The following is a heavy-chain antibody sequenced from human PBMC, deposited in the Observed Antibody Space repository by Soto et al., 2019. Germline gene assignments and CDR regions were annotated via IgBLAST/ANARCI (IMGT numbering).Heavy chain of an antibody. Sequence: DVQLEESGGAWVRPGGSRSLPGAGSGLIFGDAWLGWVRRAPGKGLEWVGRVKRKSDGETTDYAAPVTGRFTISRDDSKPTVYLQMNSLKIEDTGIYYCVAGSPFEYWGQGTLVTVSS. J-gene: IGHJ4*02. V-gene: IGHV3-15*02. D-gene: IGHD1-26*01. CDR2: VKRKSDGETT. CDR1: GLIFGDAW. CDR3: VAGSPFEY.